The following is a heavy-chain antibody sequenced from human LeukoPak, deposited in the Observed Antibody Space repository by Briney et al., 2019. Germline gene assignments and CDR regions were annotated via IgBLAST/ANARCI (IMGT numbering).Heavy chain of an antibody. CDR1: GFTFSSYS. D-gene: IGHD6-6*01. CDR2: ITKYSDYM. J-gene: IGHJ4*02. Sequence: GGSLRLSCAASGFTFSSYSMYWVRQAPGKGLEWVSSITKYSDYMYNADSVKGRFTISRDNAKNSLFLQMNSLRAEDTAVYYCVREIAARPGYYFDLWGQGTLVTVSS. V-gene: IGHV3-21*01. CDR3: VREIAARPGYYFDL.